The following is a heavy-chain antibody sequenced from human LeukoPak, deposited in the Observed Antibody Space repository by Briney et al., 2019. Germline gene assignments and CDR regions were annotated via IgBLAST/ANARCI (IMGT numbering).Heavy chain of an antibody. J-gene: IGHJ4*02. CDR1: GYSFTSYW. V-gene: IGHV5-51*01. CDR3: ARAEQELVYGY. Sequence: GESLKISCKTSGYSFTSYWIGWVRQLPGNGLEWMGIIYPGDSYTTYSPSFQGQVTISADKSISTAYLQWSSLKASDTAMYYCARAEQELVYGYWGQGTLVTVSS. D-gene: IGHD6-13*01. CDR2: IYPGDSYT.